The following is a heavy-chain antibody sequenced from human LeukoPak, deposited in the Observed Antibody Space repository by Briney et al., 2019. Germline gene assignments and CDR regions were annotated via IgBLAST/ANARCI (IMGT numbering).Heavy chain of an antibody. Sequence: GGSLRLSCAASGFTFSSYGMHWVRQAPGKGLEWVAVISYDGSNKYYADSVKGRFTISRDNSKNTLYLQMNSLRVEDTAVYYCAKGRGDYWGQGTLVTVSS. CDR3: AKGRGDY. CDR1: GFTFSSYG. V-gene: IGHV3-30*18. CDR2: ISYDGSNK. J-gene: IGHJ4*02.